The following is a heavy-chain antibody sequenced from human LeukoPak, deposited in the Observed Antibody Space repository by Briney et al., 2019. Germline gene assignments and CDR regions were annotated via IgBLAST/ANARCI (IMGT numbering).Heavy chain of an antibody. V-gene: IGHV6-1*01. CDR1: GDSVSSNSAA. CDR2: TYYRSKWYN. J-gene: IGHJ4*02. D-gene: IGHD1-26*01. Sequence: SQTLSLTCAISGDSVSSNSAAWNWIRQSPSRGLEWLGRTYYRSKWYNDYAVPVKSRITINPDTSKNQFSLQLNSVTPEDTAVYYCARGGRIVGATTFDYWGQGTLVTVSS. CDR3: ARGGRIVGATTFDY.